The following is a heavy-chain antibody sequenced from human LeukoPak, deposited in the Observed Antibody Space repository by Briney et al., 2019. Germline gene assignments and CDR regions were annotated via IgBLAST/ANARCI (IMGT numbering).Heavy chain of an antibody. Sequence: ASVKVSCKASGYTFSDYYMHWVRQAPGQGLEWMGWINPNSGGTNYAQKFQGRVTMTRDTSISTAYMELSRLRSDDTAVYYCASDVGAVAGNPLDYWGQGTLVTVSS. V-gene: IGHV1-2*02. CDR2: INPNSGGT. J-gene: IGHJ4*02. CDR1: GYTFSDYY. D-gene: IGHD6-19*01. CDR3: ASDVGAVAGNPLDY.